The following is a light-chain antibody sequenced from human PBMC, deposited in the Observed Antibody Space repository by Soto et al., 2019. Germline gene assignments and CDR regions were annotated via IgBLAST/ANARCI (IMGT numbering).Light chain of an antibody. V-gene: IGKV3-15*01. CDR3: QQYNNWPRT. CDR2: GAS. CDR1: QSVSKY. J-gene: IGKJ1*01. Sequence: EIVLTQSPGTLSLSPGERATLFCRASQSVSKYLGWYQQKPGQAPRLLIYGASTRATGIPARFSGSGSGTEFTLTISSLQSEDFAVYYCQQYNNWPRTFGQGTKVE.